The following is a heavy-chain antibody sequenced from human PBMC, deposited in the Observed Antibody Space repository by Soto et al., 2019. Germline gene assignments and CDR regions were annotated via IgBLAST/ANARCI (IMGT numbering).Heavy chain of an antibody. J-gene: IGHJ5*02. D-gene: IGHD4-17*01. V-gene: IGHV4-31*03. CDR2: ISYSGKT. CDR1: NGSIDNTVFF. CDR3: ARHLSGDYPNANWFDP. Sequence: QVQLQESGPGLVRPSQTLSLTCTVSNGSIDNTVFFWNWIRQHPGRGLEWIGYISYSGKTFYNPSLQRRVSMSLDTSTNQFSLKLSSVTAADTAVYFCARHLSGDYPNANWFDPWGQGTLVTVSS.